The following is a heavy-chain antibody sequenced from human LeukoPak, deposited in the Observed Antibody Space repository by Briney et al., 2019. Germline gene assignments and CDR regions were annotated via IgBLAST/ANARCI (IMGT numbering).Heavy chain of an antibody. J-gene: IGHJ4*02. V-gene: IGHV1-18*01. CDR1: GYTFTSYG. Sequence: ASVKVSCKASGYTFTSYGISWVRQAPGQGLEWMGWISGYNGNTNYAQKLQGRVTMTTDTSTSTAYMELRSLRSDDTAVYYCARDRWVPGGRSGSVDYWGQGTLVTVYS. CDR3: ARDRWVPGGRSGSVDY. CDR2: ISGYNGNT. D-gene: IGHD3-3*01.